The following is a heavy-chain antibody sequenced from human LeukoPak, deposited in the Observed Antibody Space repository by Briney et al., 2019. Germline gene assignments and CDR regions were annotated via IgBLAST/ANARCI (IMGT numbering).Heavy chain of an antibody. D-gene: IGHD3-10*01. CDR3: ATDLPYYYGSGSYAI. CDR1: GYTLTELS. Sequence: ASVKVSCKVSGYTLTELSMHWVRQAPGKGREWMGGFDPEDGETIYAQKFQGRVTMTEDTSTDTAYMELSSLRSEDTAVYYCATDLPYYYGSGSYAIWGQGTLVTVSS. V-gene: IGHV1-24*01. J-gene: IGHJ4*02. CDR2: FDPEDGET.